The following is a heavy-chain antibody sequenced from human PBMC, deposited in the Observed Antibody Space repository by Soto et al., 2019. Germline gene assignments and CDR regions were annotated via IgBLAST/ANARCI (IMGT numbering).Heavy chain of an antibody. J-gene: IGHJ6*03. CDR3: ARGDWVGGSCYSLAGSFYYYMDV. CDR2: INSDGSVS. Sequence: EVKLVESGGGLVQPGGSLRLSCAASGFTFSNYWMYWVRQAPGQGLVWVSRINSDGSVSRYADSVKGRLTISRDNVKNSLYLQMNRLRVEDTAVYYCARGDWVGGSCYSLAGSFYYYMDVWGKGTTVTVFS. V-gene: IGHV3-74*01. D-gene: IGHD2-15*01. CDR1: GFTFSNYW.